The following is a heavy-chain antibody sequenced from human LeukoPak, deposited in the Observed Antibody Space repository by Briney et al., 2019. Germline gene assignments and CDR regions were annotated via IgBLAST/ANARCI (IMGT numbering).Heavy chain of an antibody. CDR3: AKPWARSSWYDGYFDY. J-gene: IGHJ4*02. Sequence: GGSLRLSCAASGFTFSSYAMSWVRQAPGKGLEWVSAISGSGGSTYYADSVKGRFTISRDNSKNTLYLQMNSLRAEDTAVYYCAKPWARSSWYDGYFDYWGQGTLVTVSS. CDR1: GFTFSSYA. V-gene: IGHV3-23*01. D-gene: IGHD6-13*01. CDR2: ISGSGGST.